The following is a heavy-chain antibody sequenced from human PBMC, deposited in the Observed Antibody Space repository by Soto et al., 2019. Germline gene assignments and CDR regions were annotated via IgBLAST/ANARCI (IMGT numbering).Heavy chain of an antibody. D-gene: IGHD3-3*01. CDR3: AKNDWSVYPLGGF. J-gene: IGHJ1*01. CDR1: GFSISSSA. CDR2: SSGGGGPT. Sequence: EVQLLESGGGLVQPGGSLRLSCAVSGFSISSSAFSWVRQTPGKGLEWVSASSGGGGPTHYADSVRGRFTISRDNSKNTLYLQMNSLRAEDTSIYYCAKNDWSVYPLGGFWGGGALVSVSS. V-gene: IGHV3-23*01.